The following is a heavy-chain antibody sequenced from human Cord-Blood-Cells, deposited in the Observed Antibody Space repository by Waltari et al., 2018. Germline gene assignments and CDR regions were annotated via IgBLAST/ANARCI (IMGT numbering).Heavy chain of an antibody. D-gene: IGHD6-19*01. J-gene: IGHJ5*02. Sequence: QVQLQESGPGLVKPSETLSLTCAVSGYSISSGYYWGWIRQPPGKGLGWIGSIYHSGSTYYTPSLKSRVTISVDTSKNQFSLKLSSVTAADTAVYYCACGGGLGENNWFDPWGQGTLVTVSS. CDR3: ACGGGLGENNWFDP. CDR1: GYSISSGYY. V-gene: IGHV4-38-2*01. CDR2: IYHSGST.